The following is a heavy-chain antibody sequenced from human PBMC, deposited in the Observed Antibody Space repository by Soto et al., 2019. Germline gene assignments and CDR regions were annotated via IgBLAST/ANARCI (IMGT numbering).Heavy chain of an antibody. CDR1: NGSISSTHW. CDR2: IYQSGTT. Sequence: QVQMQESGPGLVRPSTTLSLSCSVSNGSISSTHWWSWLRQSPGNGLEWIGQIYQSGTTHYNPSPRPRVTISVDKSNNQFSLALTSVSASDTAIYYCARFTEGSDGKTDYYSFDSWGQGTLVTVS. V-gene: IGHV4-4*02. J-gene: IGHJ4*02. CDR3: ARFTEGSDGKTDYYSFDS. D-gene: IGHD4-17*01.